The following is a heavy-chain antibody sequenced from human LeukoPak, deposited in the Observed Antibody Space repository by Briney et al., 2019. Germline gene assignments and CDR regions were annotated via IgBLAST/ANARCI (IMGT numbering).Heavy chain of an antibody. J-gene: IGHJ4*02. D-gene: IGHD6-13*01. Sequence: ASVQVSCKTSGYTFTASFIHWVRQAPGQGLEWMGWINPDSGVAKYAQNFQGRVTMTRDTSISTASMEMRSPKSDDTAVYYSARDFGSSSTWYEFDYWGQGTLVTVYS. CDR2: INPDSGVA. CDR3: ARDFGSSSTWYEFDY. V-gene: IGHV1-2*02. CDR1: GYTFTASF.